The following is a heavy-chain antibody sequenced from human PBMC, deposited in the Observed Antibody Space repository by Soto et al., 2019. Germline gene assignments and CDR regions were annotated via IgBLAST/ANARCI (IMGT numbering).Heavy chain of an antibody. CDR2: INPNSGGT. J-gene: IGHJ4*02. D-gene: IGHD3-16*01. CDR1: GYTFTGYY. V-gene: IGHV1-2*02. CDR3: ATAHTLVTPRACYFDY. Sequence: ASVKVACKASGYTFTGYYMHWVRQAPGQGLEWMGWINPNSGGTNYAQKFQGRVTMTRDTSTDTAYMELSSLRSEDTAVYYCATAHTLVTPRACYFDYRGQGTLVTVSS.